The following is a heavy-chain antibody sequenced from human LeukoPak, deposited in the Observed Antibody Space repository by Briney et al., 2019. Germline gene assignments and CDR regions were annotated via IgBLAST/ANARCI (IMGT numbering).Heavy chain of an antibody. J-gene: IGHJ4*02. CDR3: ARAWTGYSYGDY. D-gene: IGHD5-18*01. CDR2: ISGSGSTI. V-gene: IGHV3-48*03. Sequence: GGSLRLSCAASGFTFSSYEMNWVRQAPGKGLEWVSYISGSGSTIYYADSVKGRFTISRDNAKNSLYLQMNSLRAEDTAVYYCARAWTGYSYGDYWGQGTLVTVSS. CDR1: GFTFSSYE.